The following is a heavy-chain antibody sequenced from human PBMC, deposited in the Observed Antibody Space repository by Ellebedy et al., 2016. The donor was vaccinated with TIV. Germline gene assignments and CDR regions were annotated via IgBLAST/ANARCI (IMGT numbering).Heavy chain of an antibody. V-gene: IGHV4-38-2*02. CDR3: AREVCSSTSCYYYYYMDV. D-gene: IGHD2-2*01. Sequence: GSLRLXXTVFDDSVSSDNYWGWFRQSPGKGLEWIGSIYHSGSTHYNPSLKSRVTISVDTSKNQFSLKLSSVTAADTAVYYCAREVCSSTSCYYYYYMDVWGKGTTVTVSS. CDR1: DDSVSSDNY. J-gene: IGHJ6*03. CDR2: IYHSGST.